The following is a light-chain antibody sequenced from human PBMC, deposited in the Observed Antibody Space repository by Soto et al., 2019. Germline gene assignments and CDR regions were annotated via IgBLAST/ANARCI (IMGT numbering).Light chain of an antibody. V-gene: IGKV1-5*03. Sequence: DTQMTKSPSTLSASVGDRVTVTCRASQSISSWLAWYQQKPGKAPALLIYKASTLQSGVPSRVSGNGSVTEFTLTISSLQPDDFATYYCQQYDTDSVTFGQGTNVDIK. CDR1: QSISSW. CDR3: QQYDTDSVT. CDR2: KAS. J-gene: IGKJ1*01.